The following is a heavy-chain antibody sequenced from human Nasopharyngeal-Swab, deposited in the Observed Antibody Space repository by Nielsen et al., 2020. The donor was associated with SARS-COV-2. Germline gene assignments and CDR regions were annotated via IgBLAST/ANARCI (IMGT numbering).Heavy chain of an antibody. J-gene: IGHJ4*02. Sequence: WRRQPPGKGLEWIGHIYHSGSTYYNPSLKSRVTISLDMSKNQFSLKVTSVTAADTAVYYCARGPSYGGFDFWGQGTLVTVSS. CDR3: ARGPSYGGFDF. V-gene: IGHV4-30-2*01. CDR2: IYHSGST. D-gene: IGHD4-23*01.